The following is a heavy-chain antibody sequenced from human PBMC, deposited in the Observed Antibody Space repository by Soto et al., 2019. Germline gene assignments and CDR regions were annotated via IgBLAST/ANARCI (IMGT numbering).Heavy chain of an antibody. CDR2: IVVGSGNT. J-gene: IGHJ6*02. V-gene: IGHV1-58*01. CDR1: GFTFTSSA. Sequence: SVKVSCKASGFTFTSSAVQWVRQARGQRLEWIGWIVVGSGNTNYAQKFQERVTITRDMSTSTAYMELSSLRSEDTAVYYCAASRYDFWSGYYGMDVWGQGTTVTVSS. CDR3: AASRYDFWSGYYGMDV. D-gene: IGHD3-3*01.